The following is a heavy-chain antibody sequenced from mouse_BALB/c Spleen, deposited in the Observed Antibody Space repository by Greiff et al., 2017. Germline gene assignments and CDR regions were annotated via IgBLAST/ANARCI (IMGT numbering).Heavy chain of an antibody. V-gene: IGHV2-9*02. CDR3: ARDPYFPYRYDGVKAMDY. CDR1: GFSLTSYG. Sequence: QVQLKESGPGLVAPSQSLSITCNVSGFSLTSYGVHWVRQPPGKGLEWLGVIWAGGSTNYNSALMSRLSISKDNSKSQVFLKMNSLQTDDTAMYYCARDPYFPYRYDGVKAMDYWGQGTSVTVSA. CDR2: IWAGGST. D-gene: IGHD2-14*01. J-gene: IGHJ4*01.